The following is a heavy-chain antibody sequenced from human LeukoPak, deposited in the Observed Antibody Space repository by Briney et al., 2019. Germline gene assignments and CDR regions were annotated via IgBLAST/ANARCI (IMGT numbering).Heavy chain of an antibody. J-gene: IGHJ4*02. Sequence: PGGSLRLSCAASGFTFSNYAMSWVRQAPGKGLEWVSAISGSGGSTYYADSVKGRFTISRDNSKHTLYLQMNSLRAEDTAVYYRAKDWDNYYGSGSRSFDCWGQGTLVTVSS. D-gene: IGHD3-10*01. CDR1: GFTFSNYA. V-gene: IGHV3-23*01. CDR2: ISGSGGST. CDR3: AKDWDNYYGSGSRSFDC.